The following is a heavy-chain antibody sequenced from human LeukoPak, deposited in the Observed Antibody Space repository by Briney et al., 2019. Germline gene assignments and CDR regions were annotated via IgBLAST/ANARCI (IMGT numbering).Heavy chain of an antibody. Sequence: LWASVKVSCKASGYTFTSYDINWVRQATGQGREWMGWMNPNSGNTGYAQKYQRRDTMTRNTSISTAYMELSSLRSEDTSVYYCAIESRLQSSDAIDYWGQGTLVTVSS. CDR3: AIESRLQSSDAIDY. D-gene: IGHD5-24*01. CDR1: GYTFTSYD. CDR2: MNPNSGNT. J-gene: IGHJ4*02. V-gene: IGHV1-8*01.